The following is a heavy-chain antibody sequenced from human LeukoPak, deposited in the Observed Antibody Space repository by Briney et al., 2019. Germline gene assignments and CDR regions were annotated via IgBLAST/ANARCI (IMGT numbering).Heavy chain of an antibody. D-gene: IGHD3-10*01. V-gene: IGHV4-34*01. CDR3: ARGRGGANNYYGSGSYYFHFDY. CDR1: GGSFSGYY. CDR2: INHSGST. J-gene: IGHJ4*02. Sequence: SETLSLTCAVYGGSFSGYYWSWIRQPPGKGLEWIGEINHSGSTNYNPSLKSRVIISVDTSKNQFSLRLSPVTAADTAVYYCARGRGGANNYYGSGSYYFHFDYWGQGPLVPVSS.